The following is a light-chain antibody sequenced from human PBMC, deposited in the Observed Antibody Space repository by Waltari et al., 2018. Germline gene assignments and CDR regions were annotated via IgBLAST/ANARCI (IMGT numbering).Light chain of an antibody. CDR1: QSVSSSY. V-gene: IGKV3-20*01. CDR2: GAS. Sequence: EIVLTQSPGTLSLSPGERATLSCRASQSVSSSYLAWYQQKPGQAPRPLISGASSRATGIPDRFSGSGSGTDFTLTISRLEPEDFAVYYCQQYGSSPETFGQGTKVEIK. J-gene: IGKJ2*01. CDR3: QQYGSSPET.